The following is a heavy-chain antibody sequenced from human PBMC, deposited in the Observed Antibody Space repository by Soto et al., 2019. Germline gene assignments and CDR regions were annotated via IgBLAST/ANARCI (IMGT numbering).Heavy chain of an antibody. CDR1: GFSFTSHE. D-gene: IGHD3-22*01. J-gene: IGHJ6*02. Sequence: GGSLRLSCGASGFSFTSHEMNWVRQAPGKGLEWVSYIGSSGRTIHYAAAVKGRFTISRDNAKNALFLQMNSLRAEDTAVYYCARVEDFYDFYGMDVWGQGTTVTVSS. CDR2: IGSSGRTI. V-gene: IGHV3-48*03. CDR3: ARVEDFYDFYGMDV.